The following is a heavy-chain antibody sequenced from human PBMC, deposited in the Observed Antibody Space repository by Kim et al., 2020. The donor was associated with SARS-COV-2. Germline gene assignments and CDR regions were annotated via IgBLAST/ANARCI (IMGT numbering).Heavy chain of an antibody. CDR2: IFYSEGT. V-gene: IGHV4-59*01. CDR1: SDSFSAYY. J-gene: IGHJ4*02. Sequence: SETLSLTCIVSSDSFSAYYWSWIRQIPGPRLEWIGYIFYSEGTNYNPSLKIRAPISWDTSRNQYSLALTSVTQADTAAYDCARSGGLASLHQFDYCRQ. D-gene: IGHD3-10*01. CDR3: ARSGGLASLHQFDY.